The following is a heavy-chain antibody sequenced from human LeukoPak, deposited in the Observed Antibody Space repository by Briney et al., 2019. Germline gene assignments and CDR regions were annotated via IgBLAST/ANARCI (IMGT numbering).Heavy chain of an antibody. CDR2: IRYDGSNK. D-gene: IGHD4/OR15-4a*01. Sequence: PGGSLRLSCAASGFTLSSYGMHWVRQAPGKGLEWVAFIRYDGSNKYYADSVKGRFTISRDNSKNTLYLQMNSLRAEDTAVYYCAKARGPNDAFDIWGQGTMVTVSS. J-gene: IGHJ3*02. CDR1: GFTLSSYG. CDR3: AKARGPNDAFDI. V-gene: IGHV3-30*02.